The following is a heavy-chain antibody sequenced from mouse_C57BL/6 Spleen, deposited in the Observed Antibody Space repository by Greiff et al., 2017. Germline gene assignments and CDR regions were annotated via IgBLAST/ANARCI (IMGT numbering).Heavy chain of an antibody. J-gene: IGHJ2*01. CDR1: GFTFTDYY. Sequence: EVQVVESGGGLVQPGGSLSLSCAASGFTFTDYYMSWVRQPPGKALEWLGFIRNKANGYTTEYSASVKGRFTISRDNSQSILYLQMNALRAEDSATYYCARDNEYFDYWGQGTTLTVSS. CDR3: ARDNEYFDY. CDR2: IRNKANGYTT. V-gene: IGHV7-3*01.